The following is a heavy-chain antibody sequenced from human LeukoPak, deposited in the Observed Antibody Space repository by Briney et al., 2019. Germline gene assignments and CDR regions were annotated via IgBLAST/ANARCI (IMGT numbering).Heavy chain of an antibody. CDR1: EFTLRSYS. CDR2: ISTSSTYI. CDR3: ARDASASSIGLIDL. Sequence: GGSLRLSCAASEFTLRSYSMHWVRQAPGKGLEWVSYISTSSTYIYYADSVKGRFSISRDNAQNSLYLHMDSLRAEDTAVYYCARDASASSIGLIDLWVQGTLVTASS. J-gene: IGHJ4*02. D-gene: IGHD1-26*01. V-gene: IGHV3-21*01.